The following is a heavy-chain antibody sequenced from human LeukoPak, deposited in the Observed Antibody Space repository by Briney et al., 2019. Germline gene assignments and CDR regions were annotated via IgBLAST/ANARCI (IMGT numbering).Heavy chain of an antibody. CDR2: LDPNSGGT. D-gene: IGHD2-15*01. V-gene: IGHV1-2*02. CDR1: EYTYTGYY. J-gene: IGHJ4*02. Sequence: ASLKVACKASEYTYTGYYIHWVRQAPPQRLEWIEWLDPNSGGTNHAQKFQGRVTMTRDTSISTAYMELSRLRSDDSALYYCARAPRGYCSGGSCFDYWGQGTLVTVSS. CDR3: ARAPRGYCSGGSCFDY.